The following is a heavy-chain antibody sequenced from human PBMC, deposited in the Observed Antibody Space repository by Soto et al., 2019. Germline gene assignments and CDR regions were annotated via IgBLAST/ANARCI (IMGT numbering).Heavy chain of an antibody. Sequence: QVQLVQSGAEVKKPGSSVKVSCKASGGTFSSYDISWVRQAPGQGLEWMGGIIPIFGTANYAHKFQGRVTITADESTSTAYMELSSLRSEDTAVYYCAREVDTAMVQYYYYGMDVWGQGTTVTVSS. CDR2: IIPIFGTA. V-gene: IGHV1-69*12. D-gene: IGHD5-18*01. CDR3: AREVDTAMVQYYYYGMDV. CDR1: GGTFSSYD. J-gene: IGHJ6*02.